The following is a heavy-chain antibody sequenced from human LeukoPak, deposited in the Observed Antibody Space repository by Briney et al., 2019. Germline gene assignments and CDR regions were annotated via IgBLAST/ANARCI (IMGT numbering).Heavy chain of an antibody. CDR3: ARARNYENWFDP. V-gene: IGHV4-31*03. Sequence: SETLSLTCTVSGGSISSSSYYWSWIRQHPGKGLEWIGYIYYSGSTYYNPSLKSRVTISVDTSKNQFSLKLSSVTAADTAVYYCARARNYENWFDPWGQGTLVTVSS. D-gene: IGHD4-11*01. CDR2: IYYSGST. CDR1: GGSISSSSYY. J-gene: IGHJ5*02.